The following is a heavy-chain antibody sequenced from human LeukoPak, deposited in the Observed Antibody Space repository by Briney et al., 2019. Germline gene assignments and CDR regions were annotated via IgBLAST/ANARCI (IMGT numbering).Heavy chain of an antibody. D-gene: IGHD3-10*01. CDR1: GGSISSYY. J-gene: IGHJ5*02. CDR2: IHTSGST. CDR3: ARILYYGSRSSKSFDP. V-gene: IGHV4-4*07. Sequence: SETLSLTCTVSGGSISSYYWSWIRQPAGKGLEWIGRIHTSGSTNYNPSLKSRVTMSVDTSKNQFSLKLSSVTAADTAVYYCARILYYGSRSSKSFDPWGQGTLVTVSS.